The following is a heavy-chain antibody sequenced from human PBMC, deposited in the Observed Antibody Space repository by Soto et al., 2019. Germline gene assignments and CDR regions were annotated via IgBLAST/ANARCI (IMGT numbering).Heavy chain of an antibody. D-gene: IGHD3-3*01. Sequence: QITLKESGQTLVKPTETLTLTCTFSGFALSASGVGVAWIREPPGKALEWVALIYWNDDKRYRPSLKSRLTITKDTSKNQVVLTMTNMDPADTATYYCSHIRSIFAEVISVGGMDFWGQGTTVNVSS. V-gene: IGHV2-5*01. CDR1: GFALSASGVG. J-gene: IGHJ6*01. CDR2: IYWNDDK. CDR3: SHIRSIFAEVISVGGMDF.